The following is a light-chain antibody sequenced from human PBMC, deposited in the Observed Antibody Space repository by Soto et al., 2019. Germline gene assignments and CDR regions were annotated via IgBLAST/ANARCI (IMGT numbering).Light chain of an antibody. V-gene: IGKV3-15*01. CDR1: QNIRSS. Sequence: EVVMTQSPASLSASPGERVTLSCRASQNIRSSLAWYQQRPGQAHRLLIYDASTRATGIPPRFSGGGSGTEFTVTISSLQSEDFAIYYCQQYDIWPPYTFGQGTKVEF. CDR2: DAS. J-gene: IGKJ2*01. CDR3: QQYDIWPPYT.